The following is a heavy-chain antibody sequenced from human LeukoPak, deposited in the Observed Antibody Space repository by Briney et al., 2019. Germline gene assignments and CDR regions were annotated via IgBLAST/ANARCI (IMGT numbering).Heavy chain of an antibody. J-gene: IGHJ4*01. V-gene: IGHV1-8*03. CDR1: GYSFGSFD. CDR3: ARGLAYRYCPGDCYHIYY. Sequence: ASVKVSCKASGYSFGSFDINWVRQAPGQGLEWMGWMNPKSGNTGYAQKFQGRVTITKDTSISTAYMELSGLTSDVTAVYYCARGLAYRYCPGDCYHIYYWGHGTLVSVS. CDR2: MNPKSGNT. D-gene: IGHD2-21*02.